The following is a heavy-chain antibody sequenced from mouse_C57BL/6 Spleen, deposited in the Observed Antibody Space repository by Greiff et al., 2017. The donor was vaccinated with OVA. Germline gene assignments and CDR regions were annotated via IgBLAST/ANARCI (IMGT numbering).Heavy chain of an antibody. J-gene: IGHJ2*01. Sequence: EVKLVEPGGGFVKPGGSLKLSCEASGFTFSDYGMHWVRQAPEQGLEWVAYISSGSSTISYADTVKGRFTISRDNAKNTLFLQMTSLRSEDTAMYYCARPLTGIYFDYWGQGTTLTVSS. CDR3: ARPLTGIYFDY. CDR2: ISSGSSTI. CDR1: GFTFSDYG. V-gene: IGHV5-17*01.